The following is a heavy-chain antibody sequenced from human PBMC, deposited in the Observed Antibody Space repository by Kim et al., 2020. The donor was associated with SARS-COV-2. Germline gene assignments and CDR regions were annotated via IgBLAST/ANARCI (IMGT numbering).Heavy chain of an antibody. CDR1: GFTFSTYG. CDR2: IWYDGSNK. V-gene: IGHV3-33*01. Sequence: GGSLRLSCAASGFTFSTYGMHWVRQAPGKGLGWVAVIWYDGSNKYYADSVKGRFTISRDNSKNTLYLQMNSLRAEDTAVYYCARDRGGFDIWGQGTMVTV. D-gene: IGHD2-15*01. J-gene: IGHJ3*02. CDR3: ARDRGGFDI.